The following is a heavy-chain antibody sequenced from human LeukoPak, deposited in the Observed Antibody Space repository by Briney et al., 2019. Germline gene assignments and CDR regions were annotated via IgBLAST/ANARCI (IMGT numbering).Heavy chain of an antibody. V-gene: IGHV3-21*06. Sequence: GGSLRLSCAASGFSFSSYSFNWVRQAPGKGLEWVSSINTVSSYIYYADSLKGRFTISRDNAKNSVYLQMDSLRAEDSAVYYCARLRRNTDSSGFFYYYDYWGQGALVTVSS. CDR2: INTVSSYI. D-gene: IGHD3-22*01. J-gene: IGHJ4*02. CDR3: ARLRRNTDSSGFFYYYDY. CDR1: GFSFSSYS.